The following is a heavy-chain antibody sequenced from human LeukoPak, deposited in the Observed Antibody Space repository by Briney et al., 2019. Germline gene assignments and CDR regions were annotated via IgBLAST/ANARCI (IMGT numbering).Heavy chain of an antibody. CDR2: IKSIVDGATI. J-gene: IGHJ4*02. V-gene: IGHV3-15*01. CDR1: GFTFSNGW. Sequence: PGGSLRLSCAGSGFTFSNGWMNWVRQAPGKGVEWVGRIKSIVDGATIDYAAPVKGRFTISRDDSKNTVYLQMNGLKTEDTAVYYCTTGGYYFDYWGQGTLVTVSS. CDR3: TTGGYYFDY.